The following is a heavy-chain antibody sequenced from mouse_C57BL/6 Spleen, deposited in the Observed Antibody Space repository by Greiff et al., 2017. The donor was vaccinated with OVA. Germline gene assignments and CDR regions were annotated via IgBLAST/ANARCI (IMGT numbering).Heavy chain of an antibody. CDR3: ARRADSSGPYYAMDY. D-gene: IGHD3-2*02. CDR1: GYTFTSYW. CDR2: IDPSDSYT. V-gene: IGHV1-59*01. J-gene: IGHJ4*01. Sequence: QVQLQQPGAELVRPGTSVKLSCKASGYTFTSYWMHWVKQRPGQGLEWIGVIDPSDSYTNYNQKFKGKATLTVDTSSSTAYMQLSSLTSEDSAVYYCARRADSSGPYYAMDYWGQGTSVTVSS.